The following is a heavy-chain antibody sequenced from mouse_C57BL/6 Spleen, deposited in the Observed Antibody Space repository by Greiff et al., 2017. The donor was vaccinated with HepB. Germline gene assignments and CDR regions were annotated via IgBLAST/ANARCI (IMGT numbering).Heavy chain of an antibody. CDR2: ISYDGSN. V-gene: IGHV3-6*01. CDR3: ARDRANWVFAF. Sequence: EVQLQESGPGLVKPSQSLSLTCSVTGYSITSGYYWNWIRQFPGNKLEWMGYISYDGSNNYNPSLKNRISITRDTSKNQFFLKLNSVTTEDTATYYCARDRANWVFAFWGQGTLVTVSA. CDR1: GYSITSGYY. D-gene: IGHD4-1*01. J-gene: IGHJ3*01.